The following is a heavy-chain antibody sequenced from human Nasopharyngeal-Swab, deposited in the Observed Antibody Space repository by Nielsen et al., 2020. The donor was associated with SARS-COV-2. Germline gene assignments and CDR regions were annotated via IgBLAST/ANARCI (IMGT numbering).Heavy chain of an antibody. D-gene: IGHD2-15*01. CDR2: INPGGGSA. Sequence: WIRQPPGKGLEWMGIINPGGGSARYSQNFQGRVTMTRDTSTNTVYMELYSLTSEDTAVYYRARGGDPREVVAATDCFDPWGQGTLVTVSS. CDR3: ARGGDPREVVAATDCFDP. V-gene: IGHV1-46*01. J-gene: IGHJ5*02.